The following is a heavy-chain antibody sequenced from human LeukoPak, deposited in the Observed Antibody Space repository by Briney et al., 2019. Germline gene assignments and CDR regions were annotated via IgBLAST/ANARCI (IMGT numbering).Heavy chain of an antibody. CDR2: ISYDGSNK. J-gene: IGHJ5*02. V-gene: IGHV3-30*04. D-gene: IGHD4-17*01. Sequence: GGSLRLSCAASGFTFSSYAMHWVRQAPGKGLEWVAVISYDGSNKYYADSVKGRFTISRDNSKNTLYLQMNSLRAEDTAVYYCARDIGGYGDYGEPGWFDPWGQGTLVTVSS. CDR3: ARDIGGYGDYGEPGWFDP. CDR1: GFTFSSYA.